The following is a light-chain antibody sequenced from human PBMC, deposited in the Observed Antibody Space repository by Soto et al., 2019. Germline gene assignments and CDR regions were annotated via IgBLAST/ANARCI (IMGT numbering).Light chain of an antibody. CDR3: SSFTSSNTVV. J-gene: IGLJ3*02. CDR2: DVT. V-gene: IGLV2-14*03. Sequence: QSALTQPASVSGSPGQSITISCTGTSSDVGGYNYVSWYQQHPDKAPKLMIYDVTNRPSGVSNRFSGSKSGNTASLTISGIQAEDEADYYCSSFTSSNTVVFGGGTKLTVL. CDR1: SSDVGGYNY.